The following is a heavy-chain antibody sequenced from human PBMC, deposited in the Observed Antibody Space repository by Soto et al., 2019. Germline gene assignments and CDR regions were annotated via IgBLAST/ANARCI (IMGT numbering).Heavy chain of an antibody. CDR3: ANIELAGHFDY. CDR2: ISGSGGSR. CDR1: GFTFSSYA. D-gene: IGHD6-19*01. J-gene: IGHJ4*02. Sequence: EVQLLESGGGLVQTGGSLRLSCAASGFTFSSYAMSWGRQAPGKGLEWVSAISGSGGSRYYADSVKARFTITRDNSKNTLSLQMHRLRAEDTAVYYCANIELAGHFDYCGQGTLVTVSS. V-gene: IGHV3-23*01.